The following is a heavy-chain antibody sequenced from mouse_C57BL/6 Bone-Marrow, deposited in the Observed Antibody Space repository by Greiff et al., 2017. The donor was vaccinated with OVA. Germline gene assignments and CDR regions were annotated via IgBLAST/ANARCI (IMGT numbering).Heavy chain of an antibody. CDR1: GFSFNTYA. J-gene: IGHJ1*03. V-gene: IGHV10-1*01. Sequence: EVHLAESGGGLVQPKGSLKLSCAASGFSFNTYAMNWVRQAPGKGLEWVARIRSKSNNYATYYADSVKDRFTISRDDSESMLYLQMNNLKTEDTAMYYCVRHDVYWYFDVWGTGTTVTVSS. CDR2: IRSKSNNYAT. CDR3: VRHDVYWYFDV. D-gene: IGHD2-3*01.